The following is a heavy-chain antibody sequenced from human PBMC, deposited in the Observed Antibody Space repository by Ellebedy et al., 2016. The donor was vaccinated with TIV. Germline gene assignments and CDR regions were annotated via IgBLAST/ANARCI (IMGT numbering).Heavy chain of an antibody. V-gene: IGHV3-30*03. CDR1: GFTFSGNG. CDR3: ARELHIAGDY. Sequence: GGSLRLXXAASGFTFSGNGMHWVRQAPGKGLEWVAVISKDGGYQSYADSVKGRFTISRDNSKSTLYLQMNSLRPEDTAVYYCARELHIAGDYWGQGTLVTVSP. CDR2: ISKDGGYQ. D-gene: IGHD2-21*01. J-gene: IGHJ4*02.